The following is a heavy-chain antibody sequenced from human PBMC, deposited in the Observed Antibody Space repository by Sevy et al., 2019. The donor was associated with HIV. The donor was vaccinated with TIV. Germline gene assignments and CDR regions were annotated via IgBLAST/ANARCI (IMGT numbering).Heavy chain of an antibody. V-gene: IGHV3-72*01. D-gene: IGHD6-13*01. Sequence: GGSLRLSCAASGFTFSDHYMEWVRQAPGKGLEWVGRTRNKADGYTTEYAGSLKGRFTISRDDSENSLYLQMNSRKTEETAVYYCSTHAGIAAAGRVFDYWGQGALVTVSS. CDR1: GFTFSDHY. J-gene: IGHJ4*02. CDR3: STHAGIAAAGRVFDY. CDR2: TRNKADGYTT.